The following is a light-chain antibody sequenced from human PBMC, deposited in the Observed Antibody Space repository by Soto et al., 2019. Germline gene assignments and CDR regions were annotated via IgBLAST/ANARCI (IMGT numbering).Light chain of an antibody. V-gene: IGKV1-33*01. Sequence: DIQMTQSPSSLSASVGDRVTIICQASQDSTNYLNWYQQKPGKAPNLLIHDSSTLETGVPLRFSGSGIGTYYSFTLSSLQPEDIATYYCQQYDTLPLTFGQGTRLEIK. J-gene: IGKJ5*01. CDR1: QDSTNY. CDR3: QQYDTLPLT. CDR2: DSS.